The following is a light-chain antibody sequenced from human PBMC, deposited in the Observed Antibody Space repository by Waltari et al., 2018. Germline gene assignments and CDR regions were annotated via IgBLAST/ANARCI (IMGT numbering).Light chain of an antibody. J-gene: IGKJ1*01. Sequence: DIQMTQSPSSLSASIGDRVTLACRASQSIGAYLNWYHQKPGSAPKLLIYAASKLHNGVPSRFSGGGSGADFALTINSLQPEDFAIYFCQQSHTVPWTFGQGTKVEIK. CDR1: QSIGAY. CDR2: AAS. CDR3: QQSHTVPWT. V-gene: IGKV1-39*01.